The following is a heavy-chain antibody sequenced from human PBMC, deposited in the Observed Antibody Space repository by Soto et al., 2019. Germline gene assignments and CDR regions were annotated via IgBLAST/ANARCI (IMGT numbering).Heavy chain of an antibody. CDR1: GFTFSSYS. D-gene: IGHD4-17*01. J-gene: IGHJ4*02. CDR3: ARIRDDYGDYFDY. V-gene: IGHV3-48*01. CDR2: ISSSSSTI. Sequence: GGSLRLSCAASGFTFSSYSMNWVRQAPGKGLEWVSYISSSSSTIYYADSVKGRFTISRDNAKNSLYLQMNSLRAEDTAVYYCARIRDDYGDYFDYWGQGTLVTVSS.